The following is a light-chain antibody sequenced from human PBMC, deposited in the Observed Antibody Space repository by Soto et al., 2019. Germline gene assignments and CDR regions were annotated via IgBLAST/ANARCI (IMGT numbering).Light chain of an antibody. CDR1: QSLTSN. J-gene: IGKJ2*01. CDR2: DTS. CDR3: QQYNNWPPLYT. Sequence: EIILTQSPATLYVSPGERATLSCRASQSLTSNLAWYQQRPGQAPRLLIYDTSTRATDIPARFSGSGSGTEFTLTIASLQSEDFGVYYCQQYNNWPPLYTFGQGTKLEIK. V-gene: IGKV3-15*01.